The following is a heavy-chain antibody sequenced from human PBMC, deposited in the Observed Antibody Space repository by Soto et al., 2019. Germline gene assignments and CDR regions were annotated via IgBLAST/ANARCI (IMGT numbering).Heavy chain of an antibody. Sequence: QVQLVESGGGVVQPGRSLRLSCAASGFTFSSYAMHWVRQAPGKGLEWVAVISYDGSNKYYADSVKGRFTISRDNSKNTLYLQMNSLRAEDTAVYYCARDTAARPGYYYYGMDVWGQGTTVTVSS. CDR2: ISYDGSNK. V-gene: IGHV3-30-3*01. J-gene: IGHJ6*02. CDR3: ARDTAARPGYYYYGMDV. CDR1: GFTFSSYA. D-gene: IGHD6-6*01.